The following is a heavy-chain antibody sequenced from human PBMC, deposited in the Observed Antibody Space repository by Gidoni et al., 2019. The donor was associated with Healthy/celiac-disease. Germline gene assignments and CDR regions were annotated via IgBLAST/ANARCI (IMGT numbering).Heavy chain of an antibody. J-gene: IGHJ6*02. CDR1: GGSISSYY. D-gene: IGHD1-26*01. Sequence: QVQLQESGPGLVTPSETLSLTCTVSGGSISSYYWSWIRQPPGKGLEWIGYIYYSGSTNYNPSLKSRVTISVDTSKNQFSLKLSSGTAADTAVYYCARGGSGSYPSNHYYYGMDVWGQGTTVTVAS. V-gene: IGHV4-59*01. CDR3: ARGGSGSYPSNHYYYGMDV. CDR2: IYYSGST.